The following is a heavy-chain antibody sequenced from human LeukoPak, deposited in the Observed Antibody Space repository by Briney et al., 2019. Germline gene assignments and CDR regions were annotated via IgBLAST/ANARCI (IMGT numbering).Heavy chain of an antibody. J-gene: IGHJ6*02. CDR1: GFTFSTYG. Sequence: GGTLRLSCAASGFTFSTYGIHWVRQAPGKGREGVAVIWYDGSKKYYADSVKGRFTISRDNSKNTLYLEMNSLSAEDTAVYYCARGLSHGMDVWGQGTTVTVSS. CDR2: IWYDGSKK. V-gene: IGHV3-33*01. CDR3: ARGLSHGMDV.